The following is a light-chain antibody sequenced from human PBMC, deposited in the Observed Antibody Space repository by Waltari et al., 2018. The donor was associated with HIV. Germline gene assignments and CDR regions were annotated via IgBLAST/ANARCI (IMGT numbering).Light chain of an antibody. Sequence: IVMTQSTATLSVSAGERATRTCRSSQSSSSKLAWYQQKPGQAPRLLIYGPSTRATGIPARFSGSGSGTEFTLTISSLQSEDFAIYYCQQYQNWPWTFGQGTKVEIK. CDR2: GPS. CDR3: QQYQNWPWT. CDR1: QSSSSK. J-gene: IGKJ1*01. V-gene: IGKV3-15*01.